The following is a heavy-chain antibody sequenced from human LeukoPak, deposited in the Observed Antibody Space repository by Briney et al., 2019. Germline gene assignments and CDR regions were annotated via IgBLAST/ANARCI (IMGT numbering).Heavy chain of an antibody. Sequence: SETLSLTCAVSGGSFIGYHWNWIRQTPEKGLEWIGEINHRGHTNYNPSLESRVTISVDTSKNQFSLKLRSVTAADTAVYYCARDPTTVATLPYYFDFWGPGTLVTVSS. CDR2: INHRGHT. D-gene: IGHD4-23*01. CDR1: GGSFIGYH. J-gene: IGHJ4*02. V-gene: IGHV4-34*01. CDR3: ARDPTTVATLPYYFDF.